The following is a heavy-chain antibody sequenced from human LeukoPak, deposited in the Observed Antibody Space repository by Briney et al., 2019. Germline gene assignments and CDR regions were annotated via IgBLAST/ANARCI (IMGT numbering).Heavy chain of an antibody. J-gene: IGHJ3*02. CDR1: GFTFSSYG. CDR2: ISYDGSNK. V-gene: IGHV3-30*18. CDR3: AKAGGGDSSGLDAFDI. Sequence: GRSLRLSCAASGFTFSSYGMHWVRQAPGKGLEGVAVISYDGSNKYYADSVKGRFTISRDNYKNTLYLQMNSLRAEDTAVYYCAKAGGGDSSGLDAFDIWGQGTMVTVSS. D-gene: IGHD3-22*01.